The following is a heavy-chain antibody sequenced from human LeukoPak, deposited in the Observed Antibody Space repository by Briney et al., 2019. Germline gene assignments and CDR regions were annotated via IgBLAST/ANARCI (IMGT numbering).Heavy chain of an antibody. CDR2: IHYDGTNK. CDR3: ARSGKIYFDWLLDY. Sequence: GGSLRLSCAASGFIFSNYGMHWVRQAPGKGLEWVAFIHYDGTNKYYADSVKGRFTISWDNAKKSLYLQMNSLRAEDTAVYYCARSGKIYFDWLLDYWGQGTLVTVSS. V-gene: IGHV3-30*02. J-gene: IGHJ4*02. D-gene: IGHD3-9*01. CDR1: GFIFSNYG.